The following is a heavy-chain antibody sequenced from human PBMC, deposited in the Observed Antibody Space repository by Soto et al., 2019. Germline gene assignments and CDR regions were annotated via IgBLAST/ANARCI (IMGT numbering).Heavy chain of an antibody. CDR2: VGGT. Sequence: SETLSLTCAVSGVSISGAYCWNWIRQHPGKGLEWMGYVGGTYYNPSLSGRLSTSADTSKNQFSLKLTSVTAADTAIYYCAGGASGYDNSGRPSFFFHYWGQGALVTVSS. J-gene: IGHJ4*02. CDR1: GVSISGAYC. D-gene: IGHD3-22*01. V-gene: IGHV4-31*11. CDR3: AGGASGYDNSGRPSFFFHY.